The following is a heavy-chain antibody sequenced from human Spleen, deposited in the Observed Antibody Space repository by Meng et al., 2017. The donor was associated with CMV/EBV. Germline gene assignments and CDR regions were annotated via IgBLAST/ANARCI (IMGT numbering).Heavy chain of an antibody. CDR3: AKIFPSDYYKYTMDV. Sequence: SETLSLTCAVYGGSFSGYYWSWIRQPPGKGLEWIGEINHSGSTNYNPSLKSRVTISVDTSKNQFSLKLSSVTAADTAVYFCAKIFPSDYYKYTMDVWGQGTTVTVSS. CDR2: INHSGST. J-gene: IGHJ6*02. V-gene: IGHV4-34*01. CDR1: GGSFSGYY. D-gene: IGHD3-3*01.